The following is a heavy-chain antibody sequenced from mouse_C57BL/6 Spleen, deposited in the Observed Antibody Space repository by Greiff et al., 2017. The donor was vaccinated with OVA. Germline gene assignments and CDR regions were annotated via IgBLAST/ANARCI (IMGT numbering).Heavy chain of an antibody. CDR1: GYTFTSYW. CDR2: IYPGSGST. D-gene: IGHD2-13*01. V-gene: IGHV1-55*01. Sequence: VQLQQPGAELVKPGASVKMSCKASGYTFTSYWITWVKQRPGQGLEWIGDIYPGSGSTNYNEKFKSKATLTVDTSSSTAYMQLSSLTSEDSAVYYCAREEIYYGDYYFDYWGQGTTLTVSS. J-gene: IGHJ2*01. CDR3: AREEIYYGDYYFDY.